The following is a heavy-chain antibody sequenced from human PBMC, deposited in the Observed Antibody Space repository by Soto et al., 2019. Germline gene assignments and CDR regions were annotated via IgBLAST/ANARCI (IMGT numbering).Heavy chain of an antibody. J-gene: IGHJ4*02. CDR2: ISYDGSNK. D-gene: IGHD2-2*01. Sequence: GGSLRLSCAASGFTFSSYFMHWVRQAPGKGLEKVAVISYDGSNKYYADSVKGRFTISRDNSKNTLYLQMNSLRAEDTVVYYCAKDYCSSTSCLGRFDYWGQGTLVTVSS. CDR1: GFTFSSYF. V-gene: IGHV3-30*18. CDR3: AKDYCSSTSCLGRFDY.